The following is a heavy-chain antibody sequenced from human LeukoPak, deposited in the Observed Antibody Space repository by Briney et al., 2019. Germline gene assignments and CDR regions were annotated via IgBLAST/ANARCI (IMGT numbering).Heavy chain of an antibody. CDR1: GFTFSSYE. V-gene: IGHV3-48*03. D-gene: IGHD6-19*01. Sequence: PGGSLRLSCAASGFTFSSYEMHWVRLAPGKGLEWVSYIRTSGSTIYYADSVKGRFTISRDDAKTSLYLQMNSLGADDTAVYYCVREGASGWTFDYWGQGALVTVSS. J-gene: IGHJ4*02. CDR2: IRTSGSTI. CDR3: VREGASGWTFDY.